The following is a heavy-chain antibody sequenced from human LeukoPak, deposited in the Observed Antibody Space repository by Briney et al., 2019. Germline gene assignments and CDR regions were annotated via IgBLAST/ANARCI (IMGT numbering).Heavy chain of an antibody. CDR1: GFTFSSYA. Sequence: GGSLRLSCAASGFTFSSYAMHWVRQAPGKGLEWVAVIPYDGSNKYYADSVKGRFTISRDNSKNTLYLQMNSLGAEDTAVYYCARVDCSSTSCPSKPIDYWGQGTLVTVSS. D-gene: IGHD2-2*01. CDR2: IPYDGSNK. J-gene: IGHJ4*02. CDR3: ARVDCSSTSCPSKPIDY. V-gene: IGHV3-30*01.